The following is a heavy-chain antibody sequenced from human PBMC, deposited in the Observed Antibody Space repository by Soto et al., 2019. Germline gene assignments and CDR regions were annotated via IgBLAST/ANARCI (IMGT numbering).Heavy chain of an antibody. J-gene: IGHJ6*02. CDR2: IIPVFGIA. V-gene: IGHV1-69*08. CDR3: AREDRDRETGLVPAAIDGMDV. Sequence: QVQLVQSGAEVKKPGSSVKVSCKASGGTFSRYSVTWVRQAPGHGLEWMGRIIPVFGIASYAQKFQGRVTITADKSTSTAYMELSSLRSEDTAVYYCAREDRDRETGLVPAAIDGMDVWGQGTTVTVSS. D-gene: IGHD2-2*01. CDR1: GGTFSRYS.